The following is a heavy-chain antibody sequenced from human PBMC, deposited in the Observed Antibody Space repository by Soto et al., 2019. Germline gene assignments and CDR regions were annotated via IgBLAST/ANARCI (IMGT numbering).Heavy chain of an antibody. CDR3: AKDLTLDYDFWSGYYKVGFYYYYGMDV. D-gene: IGHD3-3*01. J-gene: IGHJ6*02. V-gene: IGHV3-30*18. Sequence: PGGSLRLSCAASGFTFSSYGMHWVRQAPGKGLEWVAVISYDGSNKYYADSVKGRFTISRDNSKNTLYLQMNSLRAEDTAVYYCAKDLTLDYDFWSGYYKVGFYYYYGMDVWGQGTTVTVSS. CDR2: ISYDGSNK. CDR1: GFTFSSYG.